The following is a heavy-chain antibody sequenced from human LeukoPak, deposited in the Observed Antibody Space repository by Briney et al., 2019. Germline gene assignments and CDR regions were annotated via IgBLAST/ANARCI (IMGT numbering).Heavy chain of an antibody. V-gene: IGHV4-59*01. CDR2: IYYSGST. J-gene: IGHJ4*02. CDR3: ARRTGYYDGFDY. D-gene: IGHD3/OR15-3a*01. Sequence: SGTLSLTCTVSGDSFSSYHWSWIRQPPGKGLELIGYIYYSGSTNYNPSLKSRVTMSVDTSKNHFSLKVNSVTAADTAVYYCARRTGYYDGFDYWGQGTLVTVSS. CDR1: GDSFSSYH.